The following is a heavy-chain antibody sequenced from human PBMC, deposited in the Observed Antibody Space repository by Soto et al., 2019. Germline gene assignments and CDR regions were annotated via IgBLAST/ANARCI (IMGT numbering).Heavy chain of an antibody. CDR1: GYTFTSYA. Sequence: ASVKVSCKASGYTFTSYAMHWVRQAPGQRLEWMGWINAGNGNTKYSQKFQGRVTITRDTSASTAYMELSSLRSEDTAVYYCARDPTDYGDYERYYYGMDVWGQGTTVTVSS. D-gene: IGHD4-17*01. V-gene: IGHV1-3*01. CDR2: INAGNGNT. J-gene: IGHJ6*02. CDR3: ARDPTDYGDYERYYYGMDV.